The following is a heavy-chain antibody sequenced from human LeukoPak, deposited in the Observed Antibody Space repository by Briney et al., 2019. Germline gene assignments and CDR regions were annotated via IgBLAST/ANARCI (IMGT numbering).Heavy chain of an antibody. CDR2: ISDSGDIT. CDR1: GFTFSSYA. J-gene: IGHJ3*02. V-gene: IGHV3-23*01. D-gene: IGHD1-26*01. Sequence: GGSLRLSCAASGFTFSSYAMSWVRQAPGKGLEWVSGISDSGDITYYADSVKGRFTISIDNSKNTLYVQMNSLRVEDTAVYYCAKDRRGGSYYAATLDIWGQGTMVTVSS. CDR3: AKDRRGGSYYAATLDI.